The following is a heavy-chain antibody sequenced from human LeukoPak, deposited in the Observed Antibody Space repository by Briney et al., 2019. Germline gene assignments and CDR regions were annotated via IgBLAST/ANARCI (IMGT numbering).Heavy chain of an antibody. CDR1: GFTFSSHA. CDR2: ISVSGSDT. D-gene: IGHD3-9*01. Sequence: GGSLRLSCAASGFTFSSHAMAWVREAPGKGLYWVSSISVSGSDTYYADSVKGRFTISRDNSKHPLFLQMNSLRAEDTAVYYCAVDYDVLTSYYTDLCYWGQGTLVTVSS. V-gene: IGHV3-23*01. J-gene: IGHJ4*02. CDR3: AVDYDVLTSYYTDLCY.